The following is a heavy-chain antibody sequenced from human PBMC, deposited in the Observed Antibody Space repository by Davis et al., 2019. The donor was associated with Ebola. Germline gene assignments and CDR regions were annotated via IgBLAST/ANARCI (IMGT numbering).Heavy chain of an antibody. CDR2: IYYSGST. Sequence: PSETLSLTCTVSGGSISSSSYYWGWIRQPPGKGLEWIGSIYYSGSTYYNPSLKSRVTISVDTSKNQFSLQLNSVTPEDTAVYYCAREPTARYYYYYYMDVWGKGTTVTVSS. CDR1: GGSISSSSYY. D-gene: IGHD4-17*01. V-gene: IGHV4-39*02. J-gene: IGHJ6*03. CDR3: AREPTARYYYYYYMDV.